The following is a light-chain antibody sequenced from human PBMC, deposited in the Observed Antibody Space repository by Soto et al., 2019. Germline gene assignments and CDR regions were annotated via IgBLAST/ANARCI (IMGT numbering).Light chain of an antibody. Sequence: EILLTQSPDTLSLSPGERGTLSCRASQSVVKYLAWYQQKPGQPPRLLIYDASKRATGVPARFIGSGSGTNFTLTISSLEPEDFAVHYCQQRSNWVTFGGGTQVEIK. CDR2: DAS. CDR3: QQRSNWVT. V-gene: IGKV3-11*01. J-gene: IGKJ4*01. CDR1: QSVVKY.